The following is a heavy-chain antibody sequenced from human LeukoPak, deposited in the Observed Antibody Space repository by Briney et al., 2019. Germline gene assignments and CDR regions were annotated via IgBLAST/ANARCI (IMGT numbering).Heavy chain of an antibody. CDR3: ARDSKLGLDY. Sequence: PSETLSLTCTVPGGSISSGGYYWSWIRQHPGKGLEWIGYIYYSGSTYYNPSLKSRVTISVDTSKNQFSLKLSSVTAADTAVYYCARDSKLGLDYWGQGTLVTVSS. D-gene: IGHD7-27*01. V-gene: IGHV4-31*03. J-gene: IGHJ4*02. CDR2: IYYSGST. CDR1: GGSISSGGYY.